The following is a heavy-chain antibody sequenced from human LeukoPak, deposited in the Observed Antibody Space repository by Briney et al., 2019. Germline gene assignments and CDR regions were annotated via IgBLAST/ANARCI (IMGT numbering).Heavy chain of an antibody. J-gene: IGHJ4*02. V-gene: IGHV1-8*01. CDR2: MNPNSGNT. CDR1: GYTFTSYD. D-gene: IGHD2-15*01. CDR3: ARAGYCSGGSFYRVYYFDY. Sequence: PGASVKVSCKASGYTFTSYDINWVRQATGQGLEWMGWMNPNSGNTGYAQKFQGRVTMTRNTSISTAYMELSSLRSEDTAVYYCARAGYCSGGSFYRVYYFDYWGQGTLVTVSS.